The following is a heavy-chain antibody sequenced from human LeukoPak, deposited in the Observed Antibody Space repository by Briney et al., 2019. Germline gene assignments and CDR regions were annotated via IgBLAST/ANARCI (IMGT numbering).Heavy chain of an antibody. CDR3: TRDPRSYCGGDCSPTYYYYAMDV. V-gene: IGHV1-18*01. Sequence: ASVKVSCKASGYTFTSYGISWVRQAPGQGLEWMGWISAYNGNTKFAQKIQGRVTRTTDTATRTAYLALRSLRSDDTAVYYCTRDPRSYCGGDCSPTYYYYAMDVWGQGTTVTVSS. CDR2: ISAYNGNT. J-gene: IGHJ6*02. CDR1: GYTFTSYG. D-gene: IGHD2-21*02.